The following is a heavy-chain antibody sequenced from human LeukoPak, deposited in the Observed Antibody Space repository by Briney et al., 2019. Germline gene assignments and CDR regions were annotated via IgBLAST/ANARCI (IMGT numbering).Heavy chain of an antibody. D-gene: IGHD2-2*01. CDR2: IYYSGST. Sequence: SETLSLTCTVSGGSISSYYWSWIRQPPGKGLEWIGYIYYSGSTYYNPSLKSRVSISVDTSKNQFSLKLSSLTAADTAVYYCARDSPMSCSSTSCPRDYYYHMDVWGKGTTVTVSS. V-gene: IGHV4-59*12. CDR3: ARDSPMSCSSTSCPRDYYYHMDV. CDR1: GGSISSYY. J-gene: IGHJ6*03.